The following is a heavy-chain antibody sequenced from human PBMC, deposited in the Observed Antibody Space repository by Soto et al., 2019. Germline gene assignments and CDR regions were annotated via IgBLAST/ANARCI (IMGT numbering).Heavy chain of an antibody. Sequence: EVQLLESGGAWVQPGGSLRLSCAASGFTFSNHAINWVRQAPGKGLEWVATIRDSGSTYYAESVKSRFNISRDNFKNTMYLQMNSRSDQDTAVYCTSTSCLYFFDHWGQGTLVIVSS. CDR2: TIRDSGST. CDR1: GFTFSNHA. V-gene: IGHV3-23*01. D-gene: IGHD2-2*01. CDR3: STSCLYFFDH. J-gene: IGHJ4*02.